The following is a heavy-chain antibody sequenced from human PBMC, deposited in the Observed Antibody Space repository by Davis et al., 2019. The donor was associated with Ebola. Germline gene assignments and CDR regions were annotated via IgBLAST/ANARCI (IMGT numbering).Heavy chain of an antibody. CDR3: ARHAGGTAMVPFDY. V-gene: IGHV4-61*01. J-gene: IGHJ4*02. CDR2: IYHSGST. CDR1: GGSVSSGSYY. D-gene: IGHD5-18*01. Sequence: SETLSLTCTVSGGSVSSGSYYWSWIRQPPGKGLEWIGEIYHSGSTNYNPSLKSRVTISVDTSKNQFSLKLSSVTAADTAVYYCARHAGGTAMVPFDYWGQGTLVTVSS.